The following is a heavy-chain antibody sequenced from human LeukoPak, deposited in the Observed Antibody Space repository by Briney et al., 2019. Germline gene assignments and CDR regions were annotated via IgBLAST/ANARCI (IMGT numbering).Heavy chain of an antibody. CDR2: ISAYNGNT. V-gene: IGHV1-18*01. CDR1: GYTFTSYG. D-gene: IGHD3-22*01. CDR3: ARAPYYDSSGYLLEYAFDI. Sequence: ASVKVSCKASGYTFTSYGISWVRQAPGQGLEWMGWISAYNGNTNYAQKLQGRVTMTTDTSTSTAYMELRSLRSDDTAVYYCARAPYYDSSGYLLEYAFDIWGQGTMVTVSS. J-gene: IGHJ3*02.